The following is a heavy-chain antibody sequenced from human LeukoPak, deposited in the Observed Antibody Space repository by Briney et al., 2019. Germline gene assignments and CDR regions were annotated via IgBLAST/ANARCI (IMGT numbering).Heavy chain of an antibody. CDR2: SNPNSGNT. CDR1: GYTFTCYD. J-gene: IGHJ6*02. Sequence: GASVKLSRKAAGYTFTCYDINWERQAQGPGLEWMGWSNPNSGNTGYAQKFPSRLTMTRNTSISTAYMELSSMRSEDTAVYYCARVPIAAAGTDYYYGMDVWGQGTTVTVSS. D-gene: IGHD6-13*01. V-gene: IGHV1-8*01. CDR3: ARVPIAAAGTDYYYGMDV.